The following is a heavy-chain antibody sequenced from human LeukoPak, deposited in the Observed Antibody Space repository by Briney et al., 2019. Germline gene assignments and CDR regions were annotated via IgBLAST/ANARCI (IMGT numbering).Heavy chain of an antibody. CDR1: GYTFTSYD. Sequence: ASVKVSCKASGYTFTSYDINWVRQATGQGLEWMGWMNPNSGNTGYAQKFQGRVTITRNTSISTAYMELSSLRSEDTAVYYCARGVTLCGDCYSYWGQGTLVTISS. D-gene: IGHD2-21*02. CDR3: ARGVTLCGDCYSY. J-gene: IGHJ4*02. CDR2: MNPNSGNT. V-gene: IGHV1-8*03.